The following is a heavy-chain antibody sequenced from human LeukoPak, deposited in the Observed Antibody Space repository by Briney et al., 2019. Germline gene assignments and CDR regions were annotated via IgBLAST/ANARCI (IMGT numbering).Heavy chain of an antibody. CDR3: ARGSGSYRG. J-gene: IGHJ4*02. CDR2: ISHSGST. Sequence: PSETLSLTCAVYGGSFSGYYWSWIRQPPGKGLEWIGEISHSGSTNYNPSLKSRVTISVDTSKNQFSLKLSSVTAADTAVYYCARGSGSYRGWGQGTLVTVSS. D-gene: IGHD1-26*01. V-gene: IGHV4-34*01. CDR1: GGSFSGYY.